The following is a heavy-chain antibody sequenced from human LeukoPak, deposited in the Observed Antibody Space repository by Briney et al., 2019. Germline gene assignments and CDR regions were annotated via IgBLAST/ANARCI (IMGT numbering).Heavy chain of an antibody. CDR1: GGSFSGYY. V-gene: IGHV4-34*01. CDR2: LNHSGST. J-gene: IGHJ4*02. D-gene: IGHD6-13*01. Sequence: SETVSLTCAVYGGSFSGYYWMWLRQPPVKGLERIGELNHSGSTNYNPSLKSRATISVDTSNNQFSQKQSSVPAADTAVYYCARALDGYSSTRGFFDYWGQGTLVTVSS. CDR3: ARALDGYSSTRGFFDY.